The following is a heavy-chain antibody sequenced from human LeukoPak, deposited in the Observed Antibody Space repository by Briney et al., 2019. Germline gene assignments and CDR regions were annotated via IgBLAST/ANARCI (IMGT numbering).Heavy chain of an antibody. V-gene: IGHV1-69*05. CDR3: ARDSAFTEYSSSEPHYYYYYMDV. D-gene: IGHD6-6*01. CDR2: IIPIFGTA. Sequence: ASVKVSCKASGYTFTTYVLHWVRQAPGQGLEWMGGIIPIFGTANYAQKFQGRVTITTDESTSTAYMELSSLRSEDTAVYYCARDSAFTEYSSSEPHYYYYYMDVWGKGTTVTVSS. CDR1: GYTFTTYV. J-gene: IGHJ6*03.